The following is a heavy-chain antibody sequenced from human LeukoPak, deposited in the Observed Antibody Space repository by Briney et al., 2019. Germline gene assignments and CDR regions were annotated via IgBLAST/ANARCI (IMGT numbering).Heavy chain of an antibody. CDR1: GFTFSSYS. D-gene: IGHD2-8*01. CDR3: ARDSGYCTNGVCWDAWFDP. CDR2: FYSGGST. Sequence: GGSLRLSCAASGFTFSSYSMNWVRQAPGKGLEWVSVFYSGGSTYYADSVKGRFTISRDNSKNTLYLQMNSLRAEDTAVYYCARDSGYCTNGVCWDAWFDPWGQGTLVTVSS. V-gene: IGHV3-66*01. J-gene: IGHJ5*02.